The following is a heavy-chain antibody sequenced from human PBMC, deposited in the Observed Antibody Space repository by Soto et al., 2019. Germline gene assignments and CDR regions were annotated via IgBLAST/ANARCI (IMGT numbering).Heavy chain of an antibody. CDR3: ARDVI. CDR2: IKEDGSEK. Sequence: EVQLVESGGGLVQPGGSQRLSCAASGFSFSSFWMSWVRQAPGKGLEWVAAIKEDGSEKNYVDSVRGRFTISRDNAKNSLYLKMKSLRADDTAVYYCARDVIWGQGSLVTVSS. V-gene: IGHV3-7*05. CDR1: GFSFSSFW. J-gene: IGHJ4*02.